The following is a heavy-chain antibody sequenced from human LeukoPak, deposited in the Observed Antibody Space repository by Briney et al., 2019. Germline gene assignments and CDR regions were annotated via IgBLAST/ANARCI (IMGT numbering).Heavy chain of an antibody. CDR3: ARGFDSSSGWYPAFDI. CDR1: GASISSYY. J-gene: IGHJ3*02. Sequence: SETLSLTCTVSGASISSYYWSWIRQPAGKGLEWIGRIYTSGSTNYNPSLKSRVTISVDTSKNQFSLRLNSVTAADTAMYYCARGFDSSSGWYPAFDIWGHGTMGTVSS. D-gene: IGHD6-19*01. V-gene: IGHV4-4*07. CDR2: IYTSGST.